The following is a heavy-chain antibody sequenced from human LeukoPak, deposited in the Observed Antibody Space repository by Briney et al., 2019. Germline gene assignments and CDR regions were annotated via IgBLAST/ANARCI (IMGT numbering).Heavy chain of an antibody. V-gene: IGHV1-2*02. Sequence: ASVKVSCKASGYTFTNYDINWVRQAPGQGLEWMGWISPNSGGTKYAQKFQGRVTMTRDTSISTVYMELSRLRSDDTAVYYCAREASGSWFDPWGQGTLVTVSS. D-gene: IGHD3-10*01. CDR2: ISPNSGGT. CDR3: AREASGSWFDP. CDR1: GYTFTNYD. J-gene: IGHJ5*02.